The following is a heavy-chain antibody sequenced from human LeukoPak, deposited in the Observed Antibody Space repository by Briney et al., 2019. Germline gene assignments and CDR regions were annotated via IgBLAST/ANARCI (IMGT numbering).Heavy chain of an antibody. Sequence: GGSLRLSCAASGFTFSNAWMSWVRQAPGKGLEWVGRIKSKTDGGTTDYAAPVKGRFTISRDDSKNTLYLQMNSLKTEDTAVYYCTTDPKSPQLLWFGELDLVVIWGQGTMVTVSS. CDR3: TTDPKSPQLLWFGELDLVVI. V-gene: IGHV3-15*01. CDR2: IKSKTDGGTT. CDR1: GFTFSNAW. J-gene: IGHJ3*02. D-gene: IGHD3-10*01.